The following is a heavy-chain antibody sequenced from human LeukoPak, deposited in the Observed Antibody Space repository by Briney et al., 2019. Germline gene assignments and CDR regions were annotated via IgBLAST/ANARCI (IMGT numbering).Heavy chain of an antibody. J-gene: IGHJ3*02. CDR1: GFTSTNFW. D-gene: IGHD2-15*01. CDR3: TGERLAGGFDI. Sequence: PGGSLRLSCAASGFTSTNFWIHWVRQAPGKGLEWVANINQDGSTEQYVGSVKGRSTIFRDNAKNSVYLQMNSLIVDDTAVYYCTGERLAGGFDIWGQGTLVTVSS. CDR2: INQDGSTE. V-gene: IGHV3-7*01.